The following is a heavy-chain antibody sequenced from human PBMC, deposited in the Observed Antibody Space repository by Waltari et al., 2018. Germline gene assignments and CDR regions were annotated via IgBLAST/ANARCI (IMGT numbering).Heavy chain of an antibody. CDR2: IYYSGNS. D-gene: IGHD3-3*01. Sequence: QLQLQESGPGLVKPSETLSLTCTVSGGSISSNNYYWGWIRQPPGKGLEWIGSIYYSGNSYYNPSLNSRVTISVDTSKNQFSLKLRSVTAADTAVYYCARGLRFLEWFHDAFDIWGQGTMVTVSS. J-gene: IGHJ3*02. CDR3: ARGLRFLEWFHDAFDI. CDR1: GGSISSNNYY. V-gene: IGHV4-39*07.